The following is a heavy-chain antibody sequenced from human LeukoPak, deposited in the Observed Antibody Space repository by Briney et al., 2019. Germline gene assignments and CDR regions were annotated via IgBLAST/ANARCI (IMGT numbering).Heavy chain of an antibody. CDR2: TYYRSKWYD. Sequence: SQTLSLTCALSGDSVSSNSAAWSWIRQSPSRGLEWLGRTYYRSKWYDDCAVSVKSRITINTDTSKTQFSLQLNSVTPEDTAVYYCARSSGWDFDYWGQGTLVTVSS. J-gene: IGHJ4*02. CDR1: GDSVSSNSAA. CDR3: ARSSGWDFDY. D-gene: IGHD6-19*01. V-gene: IGHV6-1*01.